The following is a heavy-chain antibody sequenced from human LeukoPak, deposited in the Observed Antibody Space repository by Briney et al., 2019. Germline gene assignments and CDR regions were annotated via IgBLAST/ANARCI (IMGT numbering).Heavy chain of an antibody. D-gene: IGHD6-13*01. V-gene: IGHV4-39*02. CDR2: IYYSGST. Sequence: SETLSLTCAVSGGPISSSSYYWGWIRQPPGTGLEWIGSIYYSGSTYYNPSLKSRVTISVDTSKNQFSLKLSSVTAADTAVYYCARERIAAAGTLIWFDPWGQGTLVTVSS. CDR1: GGPISSSSYY. J-gene: IGHJ5*02. CDR3: ARERIAAAGTLIWFDP.